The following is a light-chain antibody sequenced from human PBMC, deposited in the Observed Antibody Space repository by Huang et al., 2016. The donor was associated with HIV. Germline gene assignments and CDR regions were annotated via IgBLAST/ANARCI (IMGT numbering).Light chain of an antibody. J-gene: IGKJ1*01. CDR3: QQYHSLPWT. CDR2: ATS. V-gene: IGKV1-NL1*01. CDR1: QGIGNS. Sequence: DIQMTQSPSSLSASVGDGVTITCRASQGIGNSLAWYQQKPEKAPRLLLYATSTLESGVPSRFSGSGSGTHYTLTINTLQPEDIASYYCQQYHSLPWTFGQGTKVEIK.